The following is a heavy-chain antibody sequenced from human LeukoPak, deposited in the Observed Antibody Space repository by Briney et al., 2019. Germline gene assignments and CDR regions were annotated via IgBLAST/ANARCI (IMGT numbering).Heavy chain of an antibody. V-gene: IGHV3-23*01. D-gene: IGHD2-15*01. CDR3: AKGAGGVCGDNNCYSRVFDY. J-gene: IGHJ4*02. Sequence: PGGSLRLSCAASGFTFSSYAMSWVRQAPGKGLEWVSAISGSGGSTYYADSVKGRFTISRDNSKNTLYLQMNSLRTEDTALYYCAKGAGGVCGDNNCYSRVFDYWGQGTLVTVSS. CDR1: GFTFSSYA. CDR2: ISGSGGST.